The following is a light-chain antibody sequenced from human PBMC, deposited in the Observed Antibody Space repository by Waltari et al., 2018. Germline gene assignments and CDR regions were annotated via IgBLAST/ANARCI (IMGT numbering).Light chain of an antibody. CDR3: QHYVRLPVT. V-gene: IGKV3-20*01. CDR1: QSVGRT. CDR2: GAS. J-gene: IGKJ1*01. Sequence: IVLTQSPGTLSLSPGERATLSCRTSQSVGRTLAWYQQKHGQAPSLLIYGASIRATGIPDRFSGSGSGTDFSLTISRLEPEDFAVYYCQHYVRLPVTFGQGTKVEIK.